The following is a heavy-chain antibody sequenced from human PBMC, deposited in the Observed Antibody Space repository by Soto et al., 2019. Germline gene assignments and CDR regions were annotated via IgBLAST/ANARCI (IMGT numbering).Heavy chain of an antibody. CDR2: ISGGGDST. Sequence: EVQLLESGGGLVQPGGSLRLSCAASGFTFSSYAMSWVRQAPGKGLEWGSGISGGGDSTYYADSVKGRFTISRDNSKNTLYLQINSLSAEDTAVYYCAKARGTAPVDWGQGTLVTVSS. J-gene: IGHJ4*02. CDR1: GFTFSSYA. CDR3: AKARGTAPVD. D-gene: IGHD1-1*01. V-gene: IGHV3-23*01.